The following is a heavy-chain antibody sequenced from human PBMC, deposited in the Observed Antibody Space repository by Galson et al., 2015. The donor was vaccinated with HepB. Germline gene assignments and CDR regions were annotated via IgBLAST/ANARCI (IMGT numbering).Heavy chain of an antibody. CDR2: INAGTGNT. CDR1: GYTFTNFG. CDR3: ARAGALWSGYPYYFDY. V-gene: IGHV1-3*01. D-gene: IGHD3-3*01. Sequence: SVKVSCKASGYTFTNFGVHWVRQAPGQRLEWMGWINAGTGNTKYLQNFQGRVTITSDTSASTAYMEVSSLTSEDTAVYYCARAGALWSGYPYYFDYWGQGTLVTVSS. J-gene: IGHJ4*02.